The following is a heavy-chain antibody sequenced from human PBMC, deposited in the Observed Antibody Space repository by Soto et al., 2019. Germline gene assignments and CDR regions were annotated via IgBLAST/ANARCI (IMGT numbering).Heavy chain of an antibody. CDR2: IDGGGTGT. J-gene: IGHJ6*02. V-gene: IGHV3-74*01. CDR3: ARDPILSGTYWGDYYYYYGMDV. Sequence: GGSLRLSCAASGFTFTNYWMHWVRQVPGKGLVWVSRIDGGGTGTSYSDSVRGRFTISRDNAKNSLYLQMNSLRAEDTAVYYCARDPILSGTYWGDYYYYYGMDVWGQGTTVTVSS. CDR1: GFTFTNYW. D-gene: IGHD1-26*01.